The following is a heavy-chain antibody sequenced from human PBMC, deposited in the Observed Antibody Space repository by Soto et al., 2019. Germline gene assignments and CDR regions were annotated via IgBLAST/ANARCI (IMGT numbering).Heavy chain of an antibody. CDR2: IFSNDEK. Sequence: SGPTLVNPTETLTLTCTVSGFSLSNARMGVSWIRQPPGKALEWLAHIFSNDEKSYSTSLKSRLTISKDTSKSQVVLTMTNMDPVDTATYYCARIGRFLEWLLIDYWGQGTLVTVAS. CDR3: ARIGRFLEWLLIDY. CDR1: GFSLSNARMG. D-gene: IGHD3-3*01. V-gene: IGHV2-26*01. J-gene: IGHJ4*02.